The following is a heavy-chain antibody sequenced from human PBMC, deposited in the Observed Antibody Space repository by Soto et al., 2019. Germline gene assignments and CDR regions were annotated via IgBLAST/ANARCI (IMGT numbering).Heavy chain of an antibody. CDR1: GYTFTSYG. J-gene: IGHJ5*02. Sequence: ASVKVSCKASGYTFTSYGISWVRQAPGQGLEWMGWISAYNGNTNYAQKLQGRVTMTTDTSTSTAYMELRSLRSDDTAVYYCARDSVMRISSFGRNPGGVNWFDPWGQGTLVTVSS. CDR2: ISAYNGNT. V-gene: IGHV1-18*01. D-gene: IGHD2-15*01. CDR3: ARDSVMRISSFGRNPGGVNWFDP.